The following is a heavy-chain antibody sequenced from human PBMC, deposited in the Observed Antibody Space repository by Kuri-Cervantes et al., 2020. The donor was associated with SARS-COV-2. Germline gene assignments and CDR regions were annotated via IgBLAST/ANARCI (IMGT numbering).Heavy chain of an antibody. CDR1: GFTFSSYW. CDR2: ISYDGSNK. J-gene: IGHJ6*03. D-gene: IGHD3-3*01. CDR3: ARDRRYYDFWSGYGNTGDLYYYYYYMDV. Sequence: LSLTCAASGFTFSSYWMSWVRQAPGKGLEWVAVISYDGSNKYYADSVKGRFTISRDNSKNTLYLQMNSLRAEDTAVYYCARDRRYYDFWSGYGNTGDLYYYYYYMDVWGKGTTVTVSS. V-gene: IGHV3-30-3*01.